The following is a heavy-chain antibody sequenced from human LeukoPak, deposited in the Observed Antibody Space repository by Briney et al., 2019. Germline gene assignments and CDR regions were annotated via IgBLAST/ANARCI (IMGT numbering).Heavy chain of an antibody. CDR3: ARAGGYCGRISCPYYFDY. Sequence: ASVKVSCKASGYTFTGYYMHWVRQAPGQGLEWMGWINPNSGGTNYAQKLQGRVTMTTDTSTSTAYMELSSLRSEDTAVYYCARAGGYCGRISCPYYFDYWGQGSLVAVSS. J-gene: IGHJ4*02. D-gene: IGHD2-15*01. CDR2: INPNSGGT. V-gene: IGHV1-2*02. CDR1: GYTFTGYY.